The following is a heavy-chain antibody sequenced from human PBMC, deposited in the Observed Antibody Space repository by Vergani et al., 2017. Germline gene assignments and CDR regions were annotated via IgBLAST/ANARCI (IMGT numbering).Heavy chain of an antibody. J-gene: IGHJ4*02. D-gene: IGHD2-8*01. CDR2: ISGSGGST. Sequence: EVQLLESGGGLVQPGGSLRLSCAASGFTFSSYAMSWVRQAPGKGLEWVSAISGSGGSTYYADSVKGRFTISRDNSKNTLYLQMNSLRAEDTAVYYCAKCGVEGYCTNGVCGPRQGGRYFDYWGQGTLVTVSS. CDR3: AKCGVEGYCTNGVCGPRQGGRYFDY. V-gene: IGHV3-23*01. CDR1: GFTFSSYA.